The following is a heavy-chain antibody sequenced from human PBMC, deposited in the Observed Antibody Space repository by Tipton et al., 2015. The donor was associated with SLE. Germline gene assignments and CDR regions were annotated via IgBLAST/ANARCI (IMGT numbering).Heavy chain of an antibody. V-gene: IGHV4-39*01. CDR2: ISHFGAT. CDR3: ARHRDYGSFEI. CDR1: GASIINRDSY. Sequence: LRLSCTVSGASIINRDSYWGWIRQPPGKGLEFIGSISHFGATHYNPSLQSRVTMSVDTSKSQFSLKLSTVTAADRAVYYCARHRDYGSFEIWGQGTMVTVSS. D-gene: IGHD3-10*01. J-gene: IGHJ3*02.